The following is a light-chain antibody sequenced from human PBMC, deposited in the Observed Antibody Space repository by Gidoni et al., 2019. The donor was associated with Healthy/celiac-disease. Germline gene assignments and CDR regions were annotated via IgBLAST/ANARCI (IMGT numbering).Light chain of an antibody. Sequence: EIVLTQSPATLSLSPGERATLSCRASQSVSSYLAWYQQKPCQAPRLLIYDAFNSANGIPARFSGSGSGTDLTLTISILEPEDFAVYYCQQRSNWPPTFGQGTKVEIK. CDR2: DAF. CDR3: QQRSNWPPT. J-gene: IGKJ1*01. CDR1: QSVSSY. V-gene: IGKV3-11*01.